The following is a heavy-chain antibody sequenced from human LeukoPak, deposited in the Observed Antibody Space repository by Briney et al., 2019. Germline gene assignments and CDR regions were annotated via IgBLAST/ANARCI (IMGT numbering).Heavy chain of an antibody. CDR2: MNSDGSTI. CDR3: ARGGNYYLDY. D-gene: IGHD1-1*01. V-gene: IGHV3-74*01. J-gene: IGHJ4*02. CDR1: GFIFSNSW. Sequence: QSGGPLRLSCAASGFIFSNSWVHWIRQAPGRGLVWVSRMNSDGSTINYGDSVKGRFTTSRDNGKSTLYLQMNSLRAEDTAVYYCARGGNYYLDYWGQGTLVTVSS.